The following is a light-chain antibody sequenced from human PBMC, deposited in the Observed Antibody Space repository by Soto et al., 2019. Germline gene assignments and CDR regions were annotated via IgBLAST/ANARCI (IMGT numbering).Light chain of an antibody. CDR3: QQYGTSPRT. CDR1: QSVSSNN. Sequence: EIVLTQSPGTLSLSPGERATLSCRASQSVSSNNLAWYQQKLGRAPRLLISGASRRATGIPDRFSDSGSGTDFTLTITSLEPEDFAVYYCQQYGTSPRTFGQGTRLEIK. J-gene: IGKJ5*01. CDR2: GAS. V-gene: IGKV3-20*01.